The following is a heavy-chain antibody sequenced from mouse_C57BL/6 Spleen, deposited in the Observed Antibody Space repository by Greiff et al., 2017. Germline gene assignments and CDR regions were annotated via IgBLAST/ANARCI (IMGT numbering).Heavy chain of an antibody. CDR1: GFNIKDYY. V-gene: IGHV14-1*01. CDR2: IDPEAGDT. D-gene: IGHD1-1*01. CDR3: TTPGSSKRYWYFDV. Sequence: EVQLQQSGAELVRPGASVKLSCTASGFNIKDYYMHWVKQRPEQGLEWIGRIDPEAGDTEYAPKFQGKATMTADTSSNTAYLQLSSLTSEDTAVYYCTTPGSSKRYWYFDVWGTGTTVTVSS. J-gene: IGHJ1*03.